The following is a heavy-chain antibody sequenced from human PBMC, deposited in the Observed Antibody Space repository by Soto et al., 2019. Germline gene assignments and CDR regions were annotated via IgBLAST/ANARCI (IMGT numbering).Heavy chain of an antibody. CDR3: ARSPSSGWYYFDY. CDR2: INSDGSTP. J-gene: IGHJ4*02. D-gene: IGHD6-19*01. CDR1: EFTFSNYW. V-gene: IGHV3-74*01. Sequence: EVHLVESGGGLVQPGGSLRLSCAASEFTFSNYWMYWVRQAPGKGLVWVSRINSDGSTPSYADSVKGRFTISRDNAKNTLYLQMNSLRAEDTAVYYCARSPSSGWYYFDYWGQGALVSVSS.